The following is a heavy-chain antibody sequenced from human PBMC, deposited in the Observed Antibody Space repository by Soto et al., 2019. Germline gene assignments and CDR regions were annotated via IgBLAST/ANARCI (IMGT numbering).Heavy chain of an antibody. J-gene: IGHJ4*02. CDR1: GGSISGGGYY. CDR3: ASPIAPRPFGEYYFDD. Sequence: SETRSLTCTVSGGSISGGGYYLSWIRQHPGKVLEWIGYIYYCGSTYYNPSLKSRVTISVDTSKNQFSLKLSSVTAADRPVPYYASPIAPRPFGEYYFDDGGQGTLVT. V-gene: IGHV4-31*03. CDR2: IYYCGST. D-gene: IGHD6-6*01.